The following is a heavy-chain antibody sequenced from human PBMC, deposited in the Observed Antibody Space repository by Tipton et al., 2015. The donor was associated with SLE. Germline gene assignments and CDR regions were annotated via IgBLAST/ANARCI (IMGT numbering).Heavy chain of an antibody. D-gene: IGHD3-3*01. V-gene: IGHV4-59*02. J-gene: IGHJ6*02. CDR1: GGSVSFYY. CDR2: VHYTGST. CDR3: GARLFGNRYGVDV. Sequence: TLSLTCTVSGGSVSFYYWSWIRQSPGKGLEWIGYVHYTGSTNYNPSLRGRVTISVDTSKNQFSLKLTSVTAADTAMYYCGARLFGNRYGVDVWVPGTTVTVSS.